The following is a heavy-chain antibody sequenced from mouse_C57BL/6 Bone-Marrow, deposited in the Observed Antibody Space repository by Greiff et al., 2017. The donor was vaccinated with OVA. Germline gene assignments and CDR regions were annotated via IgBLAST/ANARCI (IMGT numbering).Heavy chain of an antibody. CDR1: GYSFTGYY. CDR2: INPSTGGT. J-gene: IGHJ4*01. D-gene: IGHD1-1*01. V-gene: IGHV1-42*01. Sequence: DVQLQESGPELVKPGASVKISCKASGYSFTGYYMNWVKQSPEKSLEWIGEINPSTGGTTYNQKFKAKATLTVDKSSSTAYMQLKSLTSEDSAVYYCAVYGSKKRYYYAMDYWGQGTSVTVSS. CDR3: AVYGSKKRYYYAMDY.